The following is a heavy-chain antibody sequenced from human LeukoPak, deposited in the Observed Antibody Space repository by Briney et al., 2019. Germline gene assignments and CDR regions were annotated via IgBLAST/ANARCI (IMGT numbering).Heavy chain of an antibody. CDR3: AGHQYYFDTSRHYPDY. D-gene: IGHD3-22*01. CDR2: IYYSGRT. V-gene: IGHV4-39*01. CDR1: GGSISSSSYY. Sequence: PSETLSLTCTVSGGSISSSSYYWGWIRQPPGKGLEWLANIYYSGRTYFNPSLKSRVTISVDTSKNQFSLKLRSVTAADTAVYYCAGHQYYFDTSRHYPDYWGQGTLVTVSS. J-gene: IGHJ4*02.